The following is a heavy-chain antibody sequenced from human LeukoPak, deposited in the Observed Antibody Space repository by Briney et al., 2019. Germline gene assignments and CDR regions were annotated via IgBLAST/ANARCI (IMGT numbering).Heavy chain of an antibody. CDR2: IKQDGTEK. V-gene: IGHV3-7*05. CDR1: GFTFSSSW. D-gene: IGHD2-15*01. CDR3: ARVSCAGGSCYSDY. J-gene: IGHJ4*02. Sequence: PGGSLRLPCAASGFTFSSSWMNWVRQAPGKGLEWVANIKQDGTEKYYVDSVKGRFTISRDNAKNSLYLQMNSLRAEDTAVYYCARVSCAGGSCYSDYWGQGTLLTVFS.